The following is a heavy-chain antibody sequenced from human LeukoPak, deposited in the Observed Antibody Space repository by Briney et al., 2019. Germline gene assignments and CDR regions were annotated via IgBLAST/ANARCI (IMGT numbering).Heavy chain of an antibody. V-gene: IGHV4-38-2*02. Sequence: PSETLSLTCTVSGYSISSGYYWGWIRQPPGKGLEWIGSIYHSGSTYYNPSLKRRVTISLDTSKNQFSLKLSSVTAADTALYYCAGSSGYLLLAYFDYWGQGTLVTVSS. J-gene: IGHJ4*02. D-gene: IGHD5-12*01. CDR1: GYSISSGYY. CDR2: IYHSGST. CDR3: AGSSGYLLLAYFDY.